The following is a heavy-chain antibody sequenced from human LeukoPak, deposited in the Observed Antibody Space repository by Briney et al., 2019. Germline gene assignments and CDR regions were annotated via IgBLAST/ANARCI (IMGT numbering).Heavy chain of an antibody. D-gene: IGHD3-10*01. CDR2: IYHSGST. CDR1: GGSISSYY. J-gene: IGHJ4*02. Sequence: SETLSLTCTVSGGSISSYYWSWIRQPPGKGLEWIGSIYHSGSTYYNPSLKSRVTISVDTSKNQFSLKLSSVTAADTAVYYCARRPYGSGYFDYWGQGTLVTVSS. V-gene: IGHV4-59*08. CDR3: ARRPYGSGYFDY.